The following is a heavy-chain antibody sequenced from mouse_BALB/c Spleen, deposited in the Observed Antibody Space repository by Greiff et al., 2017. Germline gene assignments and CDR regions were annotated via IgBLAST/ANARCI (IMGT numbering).Heavy chain of an antibody. CDR2: IWAGGST. V-gene: IGHV2-9*02. J-gene: IGHJ2*01. CDR1: GFSLTSYC. Sequence: QVQLKESGPGLVAPSQSLSITCTVSGFSLTSYCVHWVRQPPGKGLEWLGVIWAGGSTNYNSALMSRLSTSKDNSKSQVFLKMNSLQTDDTAMCYCAREFTTVVADYWGQGTTLTVSS. CDR3: AREFTTVVADY. D-gene: IGHD1-1*01.